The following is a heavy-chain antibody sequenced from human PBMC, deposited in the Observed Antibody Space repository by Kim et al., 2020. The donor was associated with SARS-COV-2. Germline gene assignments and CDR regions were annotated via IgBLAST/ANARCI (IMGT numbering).Heavy chain of an antibody. D-gene: IGHD6-19*01. CDR3: ARSSPGQYSSGWYGEAFDI. J-gene: IGHJ3*02. V-gene: IGHV3-66*01. Sequence: GRFTISRDNSKNTLYLQMNSLRAEDTAVYYCARSSPGQYSSGWYGEAFDIWGQGTMVTVSS.